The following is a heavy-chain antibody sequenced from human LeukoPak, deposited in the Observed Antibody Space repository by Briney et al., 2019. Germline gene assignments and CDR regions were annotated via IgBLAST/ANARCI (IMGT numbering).Heavy chain of an antibody. V-gene: IGHV3-23*01. CDR3: VKGGGSGSQGRLDY. J-gene: IGHJ4*02. CDR1: GFTFSSHA. D-gene: IGHD3-10*01. CDR2: ISISGDST. Sequence: RTGGSLRLSCAASGFTFSSHAMSWVRQAPGKGLEYVSGISISGDSTFYADSVRSRFTIPRDNSKNTLYLQLNGLRAEDTAVYHCVKGGGSGSQGRLDYWGQGSLVTVSS.